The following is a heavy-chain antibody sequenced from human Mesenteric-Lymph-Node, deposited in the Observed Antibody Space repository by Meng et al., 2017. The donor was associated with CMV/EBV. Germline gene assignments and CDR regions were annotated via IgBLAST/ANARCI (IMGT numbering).Heavy chain of an antibody. CDR3: AKDAKGGYDWGYGFDM. J-gene: IGHJ3*02. D-gene: IGHD5-12*01. CDR1: GYTFTSYG. Sequence: ASVKVSCKASGYTFTSYGISWVRQAPGQGLEWMGWISAYNGNTNYAQKLQGRVTMTTDTSTSTAYMELRSLRVEDTAMYYCAKDAKGGYDWGYGFDMWGQGTMVTVSS. V-gene: IGHV1-18*01. CDR2: ISAYNGNT.